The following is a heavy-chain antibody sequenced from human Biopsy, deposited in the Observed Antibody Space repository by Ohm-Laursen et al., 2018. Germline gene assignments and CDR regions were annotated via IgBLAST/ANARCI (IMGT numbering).Heavy chain of an antibody. Sequence: SLRLSCAASGFTFTSYAMHWVRQAPGTGPEWVAVISYDGSGEYYADSLQGRFIISRDNPKNTVDLQMNSLRAEDTAVYFCARDGKRWDYSTYFSWHFDLWGRGTLVTVSS. CDR1: GFTFTSYA. D-gene: IGHD4-11*01. CDR2: ISYDGSGE. CDR3: ARDGKRWDYSTYFSWHFDL. J-gene: IGHJ2*01. V-gene: IGHV3-30*03.